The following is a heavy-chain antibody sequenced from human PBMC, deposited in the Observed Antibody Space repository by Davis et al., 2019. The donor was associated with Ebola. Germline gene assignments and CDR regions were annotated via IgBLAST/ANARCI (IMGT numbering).Heavy chain of an antibody. CDR1: GFSLSTTGVG. Sequence: SGPTLVTPTQTLTLTCTFSGFSLSTTGVGVGWIRQPPGQALEWLALIYWDNDKRYSPSLKSRLTITKDTSKNQVVLTMTHMDPVDTATYYCVHRFITTNVDYGMDVWGQGTTVTVSS. CDR3: VHRFITTNVDYGMDV. J-gene: IGHJ6*02. V-gene: IGHV2-5*02. CDR2: IYWDNDK. D-gene: IGHD1/OR15-1a*01.